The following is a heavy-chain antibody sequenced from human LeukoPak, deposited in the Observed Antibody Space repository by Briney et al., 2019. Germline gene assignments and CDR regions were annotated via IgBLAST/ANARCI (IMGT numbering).Heavy chain of an antibody. D-gene: IGHD3-9*01. V-gene: IGHV7-4-1*02. CDR3: VRGIDATGYFNY. J-gene: IGHJ4*02. Sequence: ASVKVSCKASGYTFSTYPMNWVRQAPGQGLEWMGWINTNTGSPTYAPGLTGRFVFSLDTSVSTAFLQINSLKAEDTALYYCVRGIDATGYFNYWGQGTLVTVSS. CDR2: INTNTGSP. CDR1: GYTFSTYP.